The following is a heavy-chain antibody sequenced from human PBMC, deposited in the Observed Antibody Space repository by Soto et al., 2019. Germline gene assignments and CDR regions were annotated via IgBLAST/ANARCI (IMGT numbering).Heavy chain of an antibody. Sequence: LRLSCTASGFTFGDYAMIWFRQAPGKGLEWVGFIRSKAYGGTTEYAASVKGRFTISRDDSKSIAYLQMNSLKTEDTAVYYCTRDRVDYDFWSGYPDAFDIWGQGTMVTVSS. V-gene: IGHV3-49*03. CDR2: IRSKAYGGTT. CDR3: TRDRVDYDFWSGYPDAFDI. D-gene: IGHD3-3*01. CDR1: GFTFGDYA. J-gene: IGHJ3*02.